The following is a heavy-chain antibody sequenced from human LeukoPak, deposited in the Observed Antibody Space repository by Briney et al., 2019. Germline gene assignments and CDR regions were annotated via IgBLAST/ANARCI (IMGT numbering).Heavy chain of an antibody. CDR2: IYYSGST. CDR3: ARPFWDPRSQTYYFDY. CDR1: GGSISSSSYY. D-gene: IGHD1-26*01. J-gene: IGHJ4*02. Sequence: SETLSLTCTVSGGSISSSSYYWGWIRPPPGKCLEWIGTIYYSGSTYYNPSLKSRVTISVDTSKNQFSLKLSSVTAADTAVYYRARPFWDPRSQTYYFDYWGQGTLVTVSS. V-gene: IGHV4-39*01.